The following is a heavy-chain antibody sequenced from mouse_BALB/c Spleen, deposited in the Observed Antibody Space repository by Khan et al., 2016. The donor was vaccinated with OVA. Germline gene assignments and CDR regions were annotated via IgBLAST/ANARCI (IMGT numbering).Heavy chain of an antibody. CDR1: GYTFTSYD. Sequence: QVQLQQSGAELVKPGASVKLSCKASGYTFTSYDINWVRQRPEQGLEWIGWMFPGDGSTKYNANFKGKATLTTDKSSSTAYMQLSRLTSEDSGAYFWARGGYGGFAYWGQGTLVTVSA. D-gene: IGHD2-14*01. J-gene: IGHJ3*01. CDR3: ARGGYGGFAY. CDR2: MFPGDGST. V-gene: IGHV1-85*01.